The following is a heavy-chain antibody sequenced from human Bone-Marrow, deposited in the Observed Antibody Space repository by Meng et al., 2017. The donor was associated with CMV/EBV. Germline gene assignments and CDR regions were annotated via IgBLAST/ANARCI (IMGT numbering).Heavy chain of an antibody. D-gene: IGHD6-6*01. CDR2: VHSGGNT. CDR1: GFTVTSNY. J-gene: IGHJ4*02. Sequence: GESLKISCAASGFTVTSNYMSWVRQAPGKGLEWVSVVHSGGNTNYADSVKGRFTISRDTSKNTLYLQMNSLRVEDTGVYYCARGGLAVLWGQQTLVTVSS. V-gene: IGHV3-66*02. CDR3: ARGGLAVL.